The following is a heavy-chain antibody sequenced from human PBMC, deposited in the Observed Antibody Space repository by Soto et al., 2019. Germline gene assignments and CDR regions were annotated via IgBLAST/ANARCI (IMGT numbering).Heavy chain of an antibody. V-gene: IGHV1-2*04. D-gene: IGHD6-6*01. CDR2: INPNSGGT. CDR1: GYTFTGYY. J-gene: IGHJ4*02. CDR3: ARDSTLHSSSTLDY. Sequence: ASVKVSCKASGYTFTGYYMHWVRQAPGQGLEWMGWINPNSGGTNYAQKFQGWVTMTRDTSISTAYMELSRLRSDDTAVYYCARDSTLHSSSTLDYWGQGTLVTVSS.